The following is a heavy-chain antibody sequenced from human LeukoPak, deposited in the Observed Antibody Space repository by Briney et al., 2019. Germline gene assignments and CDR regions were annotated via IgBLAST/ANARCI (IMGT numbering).Heavy chain of an antibody. CDR2: IKHDGSEK. CDR3: ARDGLGGADTRLNDY. V-gene: IGHV3-7*01. D-gene: IGHD3-16*01. CDR1: GFTFGSYW. J-gene: IGHJ4*02. Sequence: GGSLRLSCAASGFTFGSYWMSWVRQAPGKGLEWVANIKHDGSEKFYVDSVKGRFTISRDNAKNSLYLKMNSLRPEDTAVFYCARDGLGGADTRLNDYWGQGTVVTVSS.